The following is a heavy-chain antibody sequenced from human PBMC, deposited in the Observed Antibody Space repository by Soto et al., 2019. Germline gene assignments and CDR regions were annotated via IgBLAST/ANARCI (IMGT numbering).Heavy chain of an antibody. J-gene: IGHJ4*02. D-gene: IGHD6-6*01. CDR1: GYTFTSYA. CDR2: INAGNGNT. V-gene: IGHV1-3*01. Sequence: ASVKVSCKASGYTFTSYAMHWVRQAPGQRLEWMGWINAGNGNTKYSQKFQGRVTITRDTSASTAYMELSSLRSEDTAVYYCARGSPPYISSVKNYFDDWGQGALVTVSS. CDR3: ARGSPPYISSVKNYFDD.